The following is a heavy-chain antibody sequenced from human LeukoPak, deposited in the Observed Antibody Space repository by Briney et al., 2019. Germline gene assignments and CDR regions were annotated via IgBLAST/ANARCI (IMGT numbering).Heavy chain of an antibody. V-gene: IGHV3-48*03. CDR3: ARHPLLWFGELLYEDY. CDR2: IRTSGGTI. Sequence: GGSLRLSCVASGFTFSTYEMNWVRQAPGKGLEWVSYIRTSGGTIYYADSAKGRFTISRDNAKNSLYLQMNSLRAEDTAVYYCARHPLLWFGELLYEDYWGQGTLVTVSS. D-gene: IGHD3-10*01. J-gene: IGHJ4*02. CDR1: GFTFSTYE.